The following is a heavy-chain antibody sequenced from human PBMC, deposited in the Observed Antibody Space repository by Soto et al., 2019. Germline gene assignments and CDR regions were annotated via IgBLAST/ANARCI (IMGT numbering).Heavy chain of an antibody. CDR2: ASYDGSTT. J-gene: IGHJ4*02. V-gene: IGHV3-30*18. Sequence: GGSLRLSCAASGFTFNNYGMHWVRQAPGKGLEWVAVASYDGSTTYYADSVKGRFTISRDNSKNTLYLQMNSLRVEDTAVYYCAKGGLLTIMYYFDYWGQGTPVTVSS. CDR3: AKGGLLTIMYYFDY. D-gene: IGHD1-1*01. CDR1: GFTFNNYG.